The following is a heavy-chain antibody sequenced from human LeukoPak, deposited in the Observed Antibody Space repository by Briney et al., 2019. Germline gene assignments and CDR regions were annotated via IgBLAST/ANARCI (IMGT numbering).Heavy chain of an antibody. D-gene: IGHD3-10*01. J-gene: IGHJ3*02. Sequence: ASVKVSCKASGYTFTSYAMHWVRQAPGQRLEWMGWINAGNGNTKYSQKFQGRVTITRDTSASTAYMELSSLRSEDTAVYYCARVRITMVRGVILRAFDIWGQGTMVTVSS. CDR1: GYTFTSYA. CDR2: INAGNGNT. V-gene: IGHV1-3*01. CDR3: ARVRITMVRGVILRAFDI.